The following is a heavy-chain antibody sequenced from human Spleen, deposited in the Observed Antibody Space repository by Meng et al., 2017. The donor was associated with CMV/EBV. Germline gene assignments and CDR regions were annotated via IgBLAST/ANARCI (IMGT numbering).Heavy chain of an antibody. CDR1: GFSLSDYS. CDR3: AKEDISSWMVDY. Sequence: GGSLRLSCAASGFSLSDYSMNWVRQAPGKGLEWVSSISSSGDNIYYADSMRGRFTISRDNSRNTLYLQMNSLRAEDTAVYYCAKEDISSWMVDYWGQGTLVTVSS. D-gene: IGHD6-13*01. CDR2: ISSSGDNI. J-gene: IGHJ4*02. V-gene: IGHV3-21*04.